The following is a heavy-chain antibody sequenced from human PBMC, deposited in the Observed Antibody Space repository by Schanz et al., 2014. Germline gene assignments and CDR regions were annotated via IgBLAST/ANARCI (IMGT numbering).Heavy chain of an antibody. D-gene: IGHD3-10*01. CDR1: GFTFSAYA. CDR3: AKGRFGELSAFDI. Sequence: EVQLLESGGGLVQPGGSLRLSCAASGFTFSAYAMTWVRQIPGKGLEWVSAISASGGTTYYADSVKGRFTISRDNSKNTLYLQMNSLRAEDTAVYYCAKGRFGELSAFDIWGRGTMVTVSS. J-gene: IGHJ3*02. CDR2: ISASGGTT. V-gene: IGHV3-23*01.